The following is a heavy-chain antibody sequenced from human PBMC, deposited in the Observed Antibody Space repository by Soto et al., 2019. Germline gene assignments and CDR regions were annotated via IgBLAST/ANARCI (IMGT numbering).Heavy chain of an antibody. V-gene: IGHV2-5*02. CDR2: INWDNDK. CDR1: GFSLSTTGVG. Sequence: QITLKESGPTLVKPTQTLTLTCSFSGFSLSTTGVGVGWIRQSPGKALEWLAIINWDNDKRYSPSLKSRVTITKDTSKNQVVLTVTNMDPVDTGTSYCARSLWFVELHWGQGALVTVSS. CDR3: ARSLWFVELH. J-gene: IGHJ4*02. D-gene: IGHD3-10*01.